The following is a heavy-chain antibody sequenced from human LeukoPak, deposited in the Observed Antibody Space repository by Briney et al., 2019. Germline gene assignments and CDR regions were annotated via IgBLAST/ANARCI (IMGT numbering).Heavy chain of an antibody. CDR2: IYNNGKT. V-gene: IGHV4-38-2*01. J-gene: IGHJ4*02. CDR3: ARHEGADYGDYG. CDR1: GYSISSGYD. D-gene: IGHD4-17*01. Sequence: SETLSLTCAVSGYSISSGYDWGWVRQPPGEGLEWIGNIYNNGKTYYNPSLESRVTISVDTSMNQFSLKLSSVTAADTAVYYCARHEGADYGDYGWGQGTLVTVSS.